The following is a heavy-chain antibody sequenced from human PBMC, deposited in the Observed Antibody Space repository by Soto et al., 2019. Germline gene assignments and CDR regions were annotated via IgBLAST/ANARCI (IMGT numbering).Heavy chain of an antibody. V-gene: IGHV1-3*01. CDR2: INAGNGNT. CDR1: GYTFTSYA. J-gene: IGHJ6*02. Sequence: ASVKVSCKASGYTFTSYAMHWVRQAPGQRLEWMGWINAGNGNTKYSQKFQGRVTINPDTSKNQFSLQLNSVTPEDTAVYYCAREGYYGSGSYYNAERGMEVWGQGTTVTVSS. CDR3: AREGYYGSGSYYNAERGMEV. D-gene: IGHD3-10*01.